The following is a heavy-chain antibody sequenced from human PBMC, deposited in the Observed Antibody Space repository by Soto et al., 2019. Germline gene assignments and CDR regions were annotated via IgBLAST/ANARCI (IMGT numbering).Heavy chain of an antibody. V-gene: IGHV4-38-2*02. D-gene: IGHD3-22*01. CDR1: GYSISSGYY. Sequence: SSETLCLTCAGSGYSISSGYYFGWIRHPPWKLLDWIGSIYHSGSTYYNPSLKSRVTISVDTSKNQFSLKLSSVTAADTAVYYCARDTMSLVVITTRDAFDIWGQGTMVTVSS. CDR2: IYHSGST. CDR3: ARDTMSLVVITTRDAFDI. J-gene: IGHJ3*02.